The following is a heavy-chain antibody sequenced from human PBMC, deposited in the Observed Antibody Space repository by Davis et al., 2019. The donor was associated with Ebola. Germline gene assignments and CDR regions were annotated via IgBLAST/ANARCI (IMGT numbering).Heavy chain of an antibody. CDR2: ISASGTIT. CDR3: ASSGSPRVPF. J-gene: IGHJ3*01. D-gene: IGHD1-26*01. CDR1: GFTFNSYA. V-gene: IGHV3-21*01. Sequence: GESLKISCAASGFTFNSYAMSWVRQAPGKGLEWVSSISASGTITYYADSVKGRFTISRDNAKNSLYLQMNSLRAEDTAVYYCASSGSPRVPFWGQGTMVTVSS.